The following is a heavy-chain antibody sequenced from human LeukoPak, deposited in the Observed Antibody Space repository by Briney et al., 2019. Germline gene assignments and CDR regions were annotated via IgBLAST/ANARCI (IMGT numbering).Heavy chain of an antibody. V-gene: IGHV4-38-2*02. Sequence: PSETLSLTCTVSGDSISSGYHWGWIRQPPGKGLEWIGSIYHSGSTYYNPSLKSRVTISVDTSKNQFSLKLRSVTAADTAVYYCARVVQSTDSSGFYLPEYFQHWGQGTLVTVSS. J-gene: IGHJ1*01. CDR1: GDSISSGYH. D-gene: IGHD3-22*01. CDR2: IYHSGST. CDR3: ARVVQSTDSSGFYLPEYFQH.